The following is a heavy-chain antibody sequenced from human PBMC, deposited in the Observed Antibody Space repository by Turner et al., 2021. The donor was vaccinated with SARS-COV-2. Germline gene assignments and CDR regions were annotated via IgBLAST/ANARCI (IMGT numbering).Heavy chain of an antibody. CDR1: GFTFSSYS. CDR2: ISSSSSYI. V-gene: IGHV3-21*01. J-gene: IGHJ4*02. Sequence: EVQLVESGGGLVKPGGSLRLSCAASGFTFSSYSMNWVRQSAGKGLEWVSSISSSSSYIYYADSVKGRFTISRDNAKNSLYLQMNSLRAEDTAVYYCARSPTAPGYYYDSSGYYTPYYFDYWGQGTLVTVSS. D-gene: IGHD3-22*01. CDR3: ARSPTAPGYYYDSSGYYTPYYFDY.